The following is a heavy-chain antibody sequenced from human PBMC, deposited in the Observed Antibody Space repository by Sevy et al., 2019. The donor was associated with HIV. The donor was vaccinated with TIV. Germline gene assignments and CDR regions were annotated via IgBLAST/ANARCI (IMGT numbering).Heavy chain of an antibody. D-gene: IGHD6-19*01. V-gene: IGHV3-43*01. J-gene: IGHJ6*02. CDR2: ISWDGGST. CDR1: GFTFDDYT. CDR3: AKDISYSGGWRVGKDYYYGMDV. Sequence: GGSLRLSCAASGFTFDDYTMHWVRQAPGKGLEWVSLISWDGGSTYYADSVKGRFTISRDNSKNSLYLQMNSLRTEDTALYYCAKDISYSGGWRVGKDYYYGMDVWGQGTTVTVSS.